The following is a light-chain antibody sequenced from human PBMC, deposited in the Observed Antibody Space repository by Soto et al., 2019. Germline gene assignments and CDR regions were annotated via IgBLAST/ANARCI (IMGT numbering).Light chain of an antibody. CDR3: QQYGSSPWS. V-gene: IGKV3-20*01. J-gene: IGKJ1*01. CDR2: GAS. CDR1: QSVSSSY. Sequence: EIVLTQSPGTLSLSPGERATLSCRASQSVSSSYLAWYQQKPGQAPRLLIYGASSRATGIPDRFSGSGSGTDVTLTSSRLEPEAFAVYYCQQYGSSPWSFGQGTKVEI.